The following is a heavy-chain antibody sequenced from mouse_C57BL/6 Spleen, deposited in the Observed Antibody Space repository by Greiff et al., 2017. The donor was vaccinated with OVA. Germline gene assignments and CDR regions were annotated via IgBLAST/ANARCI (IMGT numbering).Heavy chain of an antibody. V-gene: IGHV14-1*01. CDR1: GFNIKDYY. Sequence: VQLQQSGAELVRPGASVKFSCTASGFNIKDYYMHWVKQRPEQGLEWIGRIDPEDGDTEYAPKFQGKATMTADTSSNTAYLQLSSLTSEDTAVYYCTTNGNYPHYAMDYWGQGTSVTVSS. J-gene: IGHJ4*01. CDR3: TTNGNYPHYAMDY. D-gene: IGHD2-1*01. CDR2: IDPEDGDT.